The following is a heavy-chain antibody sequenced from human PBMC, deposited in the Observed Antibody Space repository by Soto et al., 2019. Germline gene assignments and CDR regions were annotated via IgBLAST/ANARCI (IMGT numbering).Heavy chain of an antibody. V-gene: IGHV1-46*01. CDR1: GYTFTSYY. D-gene: IGHD3-3*01. J-gene: IGHJ4*02. Sequence: QVQLVQSGAEVKKPGASVKVSCKASGYTFTSYYMHWVRQAPGQGLEWMGIINPSGGSTRYAQKFQGRVTMTRDTSTSTVYMELSSLRSEDTAVYYCARDRSAYYDFWSGYNAYYFDYWGQGTLVTVSS. CDR2: INPSGGST. CDR3: ARDRSAYYDFWSGYNAYYFDY.